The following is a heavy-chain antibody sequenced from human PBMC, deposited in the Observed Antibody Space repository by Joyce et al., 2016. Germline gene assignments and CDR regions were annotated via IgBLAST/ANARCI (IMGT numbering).Heavy chain of an antibody. CDR3: ARHSTGTADY. CDR1: GGSISGSTYY. D-gene: IGHD1-1*01. V-gene: IGHV4-39*01. CDR2: INHSGST. Sequence: QLQLQESSTGLVKASETLSLTCTVSGGSISGSTYYWRWLRQPPGKGLEWIGTINHSGSTSHSPSLRSRVTISVDTSKNQISLKLTAVTAADTAVYYCARHSTGTADYWGQGTQVTVSS. J-gene: IGHJ4*02.